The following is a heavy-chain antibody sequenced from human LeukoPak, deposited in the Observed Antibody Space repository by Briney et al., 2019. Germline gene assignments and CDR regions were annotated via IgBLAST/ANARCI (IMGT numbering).Heavy chain of an antibody. CDR2: IYPGDSEI. CDR1: GNRFSDYW. CDR3: ARRARNSNGYFLYAFDV. V-gene: IGHV5-51*01. Sequence: RGESLKISCKPSGNRFSDYWIGWVRQMPGKGLEWMAIIYPGDSEIRYSPSFQGQVTISADKSISTVYLQWSRLKASDTAMYYGARRARNSNGYFLYAFDVWGPGTLVTVSS. D-gene: IGHD3-22*01. J-gene: IGHJ3*01.